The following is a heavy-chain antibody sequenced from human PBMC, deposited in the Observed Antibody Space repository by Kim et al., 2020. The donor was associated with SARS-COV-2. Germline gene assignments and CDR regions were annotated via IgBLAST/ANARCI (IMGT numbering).Heavy chain of an antibody. CDR2: MDPKSGRR. D-gene: IGHD3-10*01. V-gene: IGHV1-8*01. CDR1: GYTITNFD. CDR3: ARVGSGILGP. Sequence: ASVKVSCKASGYTITNFDINWVRQATGQGPEWMGWMDPKSGRRGSAQKFQGRLTLTRNTAMRTAYMELTGLTAEDTAVYYCARVGSGILGPWGQGTLVTV. J-gene: IGHJ5*02.